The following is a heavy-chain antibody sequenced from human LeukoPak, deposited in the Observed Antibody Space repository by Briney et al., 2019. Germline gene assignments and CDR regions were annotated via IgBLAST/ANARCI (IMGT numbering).Heavy chain of an antibody. V-gene: IGHV5-51*01. J-gene: IGHJ4*02. CDR2: TYPGDSDT. CDR1: GYSFTSYW. CDR3: ARRGYCSSTSCYTTLGPDY. Sequence: GESLKISCKGPGYSFTSYWIGWVRQMPGEGLEWMGITYPGDSDTRYSPSFQGQVTISADKSISTAYLQWSSLKASDTAMYYCARRGYCSSTSCYTTLGPDYWGQGTLVTVSS. D-gene: IGHD2-2*02.